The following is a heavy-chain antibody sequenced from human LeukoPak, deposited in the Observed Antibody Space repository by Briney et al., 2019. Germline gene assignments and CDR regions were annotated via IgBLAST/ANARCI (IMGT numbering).Heavy chain of an antibody. D-gene: IGHD2-2*02. CDR1: GFTFSSYW. J-gene: IGHJ6*03. CDR3: ARVGPAIRLYYYYYMDV. CDR2: IKQDGSEK. V-gene: IGHV3-7*01. Sequence: GGSLRLSCAASGFTFSSYWMSWVRQAPGKGLEWVANIKQDGSEKYYVDSVKGRFTISRDNAKNSLCLQMNSLRAEDTAVYYCARVGPAIRLYYYYYMDVWGKGTTVTVSS.